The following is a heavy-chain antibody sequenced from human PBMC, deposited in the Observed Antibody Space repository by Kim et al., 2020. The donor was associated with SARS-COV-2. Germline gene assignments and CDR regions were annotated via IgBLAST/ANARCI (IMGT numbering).Heavy chain of an antibody. V-gene: IGHV4-39*01. CDR2: IYYSGST. J-gene: IGHJ4*02. CDR3: ESQWYGDYAPTFDY. D-gene: IGHD4-17*01. CDR1: GGSISSSSYY. Sequence: SETLSLTCTVSGGSISSSSYYWGWIRQPPGKGLEWIGSIYYSGSTYYNPSLKSRVTISVDTSKNQFSLKLSSVTAADTAVYYCESQWYGDYAPTFDYWGQGTLVTVSS.